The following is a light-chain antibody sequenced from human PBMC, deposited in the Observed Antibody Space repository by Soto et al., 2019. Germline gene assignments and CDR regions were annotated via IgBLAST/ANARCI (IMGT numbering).Light chain of an antibody. CDR1: SSDVGSYTL. V-gene: IGLV2-23*02. CDR3: CSYAGSSTGV. J-gene: IGLJ3*02. Sequence: QSALTQPASVSGSPGQSITSSCTGTSSDVGSYTLVTWYQQHPVKAPKLMIYEVSKRPSGVSNRFSGSKSGNTASLTISGLQAEDEADYYCCSYAGSSTGVFGGGTKLTVL. CDR2: EVS.